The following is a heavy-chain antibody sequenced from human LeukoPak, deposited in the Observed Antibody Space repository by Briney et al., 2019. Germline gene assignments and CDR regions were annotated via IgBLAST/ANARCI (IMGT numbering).Heavy chain of an antibody. CDR3: AKDDCSGGSCYIYAY. CDR2: ITGSGGRT. V-gene: IGHV3-23*01. Sequence: GGSLRLSCAASGFTFSSYAMNWVRQAPGKGLEWVSAITGSGGRTYYADSVKGRFTISRDNSKNTLYLQMNSLRAEDTAVYYCAKDDCSGGSCYIYAYWGQGTLVTVSS. D-gene: IGHD2-15*01. CDR1: GFTFSSYA. J-gene: IGHJ4*02.